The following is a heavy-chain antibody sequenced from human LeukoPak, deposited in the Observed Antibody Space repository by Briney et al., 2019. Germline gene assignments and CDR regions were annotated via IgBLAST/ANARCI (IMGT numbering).Heavy chain of an antibody. D-gene: IGHD1-26*01. Sequence: VASVTVSCKASGYTFTSYDINWVRQATGQGLEWMGWMNPNSGNTGYAQKFQGRVTITRNTSISTAYMELSSLRSEDTAVYYCARGTLSGSYLNMDVWGKGTTVTVSS. CDR2: MNPNSGNT. CDR3: ARGTLSGSYLNMDV. J-gene: IGHJ6*03. CDR1: GYTFTSYD. V-gene: IGHV1-8*03.